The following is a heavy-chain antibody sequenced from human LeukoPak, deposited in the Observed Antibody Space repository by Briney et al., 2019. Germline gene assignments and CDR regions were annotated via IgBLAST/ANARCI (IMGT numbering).Heavy chain of an antibody. CDR2: ISSSGSTI. Sequence: GGALRLSCAASGFTFSSYEMNWVRQALGEGLEWVSYISSSGSTIYYADSVKGRFTISRDNAKNSLYLQMNSLRAEDTAVYYCAELGIIGGVWGKGTTVTISS. CDR3: AELGIIGGV. CDR1: GFTFSSYE. V-gene: IGHV3-48*03. D-gene: IGHD3-16*01. J-gene: IGHJ6*04.